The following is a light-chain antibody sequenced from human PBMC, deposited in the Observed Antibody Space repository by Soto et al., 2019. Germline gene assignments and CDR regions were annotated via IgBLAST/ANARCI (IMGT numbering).Light chain of an antibody. J-gene: IGKJ1*01. CDR3: QQCYMGWT. V-gene: IGKV1-5*01. CDR1: QSISGG. CDR2: DVS. Sequence: DIQLTQSPSSLSASVGDRVSITCRASQSISGGLAWYQKKPEKAPRLLIYDVSTLESGVPSRFSGTGSGTEFTFSITSLQPEDFGTYYCQQCYMGWTFGQGTKVDI.